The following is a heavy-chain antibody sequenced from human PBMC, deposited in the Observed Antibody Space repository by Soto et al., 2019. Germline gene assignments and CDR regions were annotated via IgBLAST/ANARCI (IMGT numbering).Heavy chain of an antibody. CDR2: IKQDGSQK. Sequence: GGSLRLSCAASGFTFSNYWMSWVRQAPGKGLEWVANIKQDGSQKYYVDSVKGRFTISRDNAKNSLYLRMNSLRGEDTAVYYCAREALVTAVPYYFDYWGQGTLVTVSS. CDR3: AREALVTAVPYYFDY. D-gene: IGHD2-21*02. J-gene: IGHJ4*02. V-gene: IGHV3-7*05. CDR1: GFTFSNYW.